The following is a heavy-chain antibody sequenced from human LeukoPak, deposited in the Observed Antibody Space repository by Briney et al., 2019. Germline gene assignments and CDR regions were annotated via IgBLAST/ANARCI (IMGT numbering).Heavy chain of an antibody. V-gene: IGHV3-23*01. CDR2: VRGSGTDT. D-gene: IGHD5-12*01. J-gene: IGHJ4*02. CDR3: AKTSCANSAYDSPFDY. Sequence: GGSLRLSCAASGFTFSRYRMNWVRQAPGKGLEWVSAVRGSGTDTYYADSVKGRFTISRDNSKNTLYLQMNSLRAEDTAIYYCAKTSCANSAYDSPFDYWGQGTLVTVSS. CDR1: GFTFSRYR.